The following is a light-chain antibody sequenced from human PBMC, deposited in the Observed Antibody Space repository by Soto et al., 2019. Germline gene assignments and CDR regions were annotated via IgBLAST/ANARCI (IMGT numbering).Light chain of an antibody. V-gene: IGLV2-8*01. CDR2: EVY. J-gene: IGLJ1*01. CDR1: SSDVGGYNY. CDR3: SSYVGTNSYV. Sequence: QSALTQPPSASGSPGQSVTISCTGTSSDVGGYNYVSWYQHHPGKAPKLIIYEVYKRPSGVPDRFSGSKFGNTAALTVSGLQAEDEADYYCSSYVGTNSYVFGTGTKVTVL.